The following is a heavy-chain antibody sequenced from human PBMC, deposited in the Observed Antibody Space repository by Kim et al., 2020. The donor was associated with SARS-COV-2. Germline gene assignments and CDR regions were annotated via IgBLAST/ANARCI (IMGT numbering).Heavy chain of an antibody. J-gene: IGHJ3*01. D-gene: IGHD5-12*01. V-gene: IGHV4-39*01. Sequence: SETRSLTCTVSGDSISSGHYYWAWLRQPPGKGLEWIGNFYESGTSYYHPSLKSRVTISVDTSKNQFSLKLSYVTAADTAVYYCARLPRGAFDVWGQGTLVTVSS. CDR1: GDSISSGHYY. CDR2: FYESGTS. CDR3: ARLPRGAFDV.